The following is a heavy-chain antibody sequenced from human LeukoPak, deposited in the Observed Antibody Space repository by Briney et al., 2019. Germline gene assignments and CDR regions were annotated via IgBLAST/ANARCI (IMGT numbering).Heavy chain of an antibody. CDR3: ARDDNWGFDY. Sequence: PGGSLRLSCAASGFTFSSYAMPWVRQAPGKGLEYVSAISSNGGSTYYANSVKGRFTISRDNAKNSLYLQMNSLRAEDTAFYYCARDDNWGFDYWGQGALVTVSS. D-gene: IGHD7-27*01. J-gene: IGHJ4*02. CDR1: GFTFSSYA. V-gene: IGHV3-64*01. CDR2: ISSNGGST.